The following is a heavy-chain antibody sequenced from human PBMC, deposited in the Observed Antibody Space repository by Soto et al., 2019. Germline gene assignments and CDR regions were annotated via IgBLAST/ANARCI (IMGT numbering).Heavy chain of an antibody. D-gene: IGHD3-10*01. CDR3: ASGSTIVRGAPSWFDP. CDR1: GGTFSRYT. CDR2: IIPIAAIA. V-gene: IGHV1-69*02. J-gene: IGHJ5*02. Sequence: QVQLVQSGAEVKKPGSSVKVSCKASGGTFSRYTINWVRQAPGQGLEWMGRIIPIAAIANYTQKFQGRVTITMDKSPTTAYMELSSLRSDDTAVYYCASGSTIVRGAPSWFDPWGQGTLVTVSS.